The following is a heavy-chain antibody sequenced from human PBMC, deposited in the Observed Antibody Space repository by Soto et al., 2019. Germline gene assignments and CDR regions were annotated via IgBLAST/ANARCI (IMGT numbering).Heavy chain of an antibody. Sequence: SETLSLTCTVSGGSISSGDYYWSWIRQPPGKGLEWIGYIYYSGSTYYNPSLKSRVTISVDTSKNQFSLKLSSVTAADTAVYYCARLPDHSSGWYDDYWGQGTLVTVSS. J-gene: IGHJ4*02. CDR3: ARLPDHSSGWYDDY. D-gene: IGHD6-19*01. CDR1: GGSISSGDYY. V-gene: IGHV4-30-4*01. CDR2: IYYSGST.